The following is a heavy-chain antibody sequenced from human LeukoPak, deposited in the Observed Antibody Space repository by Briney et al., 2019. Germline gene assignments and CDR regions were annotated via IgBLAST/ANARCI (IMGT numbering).Heavy chain of an antibody. CDR3: AAYYYGSGSYYGDAFDI. D-gene: IGHD3-10*01. J-gene: IGHJ3*02. CDR1: GFTFSSYG. Sequence: GGSLRLSCAASGFTFSSYGMHWVRQAPGKGLEWVAVISYDGSNKYYADSVKGRFTISRDNSKNTLYLQMNSLRAEDTAVYYCAAYYYGSGSYYGDAFDIWGQGTMVTVSS. CDR2: ISYDGSNK. V-gene: IGHV3-30*03.